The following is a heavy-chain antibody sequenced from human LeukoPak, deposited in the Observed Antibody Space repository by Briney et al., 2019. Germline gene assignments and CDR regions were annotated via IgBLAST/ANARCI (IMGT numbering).Heavy chain of an antibody. CDR2: INPNSGDT. Sequence: ASVKVSCKASGYTFTGYHMHWVRQAPGQGLEWMGRINPNSGDTNYAQKFQGRVTMTRDTSISTVYMELSSLRSEDTAVYYCARATYYYDSSVKLFDPWGQGTLVTVSS. CDR3: ARATYYYDSSVKLFDP. CDR1: GYTFTGYH. J-gene: IGHJ5*02. V-gene: IGHV1-2*06. D-gene: IGHD3-22*01.